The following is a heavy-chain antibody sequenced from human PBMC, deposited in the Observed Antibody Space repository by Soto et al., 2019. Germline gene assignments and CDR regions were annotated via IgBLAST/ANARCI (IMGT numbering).Heavy chain of an antibody. CDR1: GGSITSSSYY. Sequence: PSETLSLTCTVSGGSITSSSYYWGWIRQPPGKGLEWIGSIYYSGSTYYNPSLKSRVTISVDTSKNQFSLKLSSVTAADTAVYYCASPKGIAAAGTGYTWFAPGGQGTQVTVSS. J-gene: IGHJ5*02. CDR3: ASPKGIAAAGTGYTWFAP. D-gene: IGHD6-13*01. CDR2: IYYSGST. V-gene: IGHV4-39*01.